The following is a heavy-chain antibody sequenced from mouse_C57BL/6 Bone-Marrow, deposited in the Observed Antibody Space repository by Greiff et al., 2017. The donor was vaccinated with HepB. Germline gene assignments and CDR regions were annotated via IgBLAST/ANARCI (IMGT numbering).Heavy chain of an antibody. CDR2: INPNNGGT. CDR3: ARLDRGYWYFDV. Sequence: EVKLEESGPELVKPGASVKMSCKASGYTFTDYNMHWVKQSHGKSLEWIGYINPNNGGTSYNQKFKGKATLTVNKSSSTAYMELRSLTSEDSAVYYCARLDRGYWYFDVWGTGTTVTVSS. J-gene: IGHJ1*03. V-gene: IGHV1-22*01. CDR1: GYTFTDYN.